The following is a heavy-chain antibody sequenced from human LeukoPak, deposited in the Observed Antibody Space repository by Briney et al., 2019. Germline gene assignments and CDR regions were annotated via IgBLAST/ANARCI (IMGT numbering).Heavy chain of an antibody. CDR1: GFTFSSYA. J-gene: IGHJ4*02. Sequence: QPGGSLRLSCAASGFTFSSYAMSWVRQAPGKGLEWVSAISGSGGSTYYADSVKGRFTISRDNSKNTLYLQMNSLRAEDTAVYYCANADTYYYDSSGPLADYWGQGTLVTVSS. V-gene: IGHV3-23*01. D-gene: IGHD3-22*01. CDR3: ANADTYYYDSSGPLADY. CDR2: ISGSGGST.